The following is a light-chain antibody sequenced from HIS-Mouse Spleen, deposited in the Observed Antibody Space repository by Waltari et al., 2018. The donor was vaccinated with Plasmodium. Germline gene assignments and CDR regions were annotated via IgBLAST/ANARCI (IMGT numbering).Light chain of an antibody. CDR3: YSTDSSGNHRV. CDR1: ALPKKY. Sequence: SYELTQPPSVSVSPGRTARITCSGDALPKKYAYWYQQKSGPAPLLVIYEDSKRPSGSPERFSGSSSGTMATLTISGAQVEDEADYYCYSTDSSGNHRVFGGGTKLTVL. J-gene: IGLJ3*02. V-gene: IGLV3-10*01. CDR2: EDS.